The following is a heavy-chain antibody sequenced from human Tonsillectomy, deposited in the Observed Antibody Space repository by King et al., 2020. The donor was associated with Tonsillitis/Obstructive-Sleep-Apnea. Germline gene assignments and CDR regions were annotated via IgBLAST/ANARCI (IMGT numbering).Heavy chain of an antibody. J-gene: IGHJ3*02. V-gene: IGHV3-30*18. CDR3: AKEQAACDAFDI. D-gene: IGHD6-25*01. Sequence: QVQLVESGGGVVQPGRSLRLSCAASGFTFSSFGMHWVRQAPGKGLEWVAVISDDGNNKDYADSVKGRFTISRDNSKNTLYLQMNSLRAEDTAIYYCAKEQAACDAFDIWGQGTMVTVSS. CDR1: GFTFSSFG. CDR2: ISDDGNNK.